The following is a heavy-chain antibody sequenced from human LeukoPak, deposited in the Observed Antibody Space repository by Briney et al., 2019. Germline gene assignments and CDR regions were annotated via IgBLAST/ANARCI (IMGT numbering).Heavy chain of an antibody. CDR1: GFTFSSYT. D-gene: IGHD7-27*01. CDR2: ITTSDGNT. V-gene: IGHV3-23*01. Sequence: EGSLRLSCAASGFTFSSYTMSWVRQAPGKGLEWVSTITTSDGNTYYADSVKGRFTVSRDNSKNTLFLQMNSLRAEDTAVYYCAKDGGLWVSAHWGDSWGRGALVTVSS. J-gene: IGHJ4*02. CDR3: AKDGGLWVSAHWGDS.